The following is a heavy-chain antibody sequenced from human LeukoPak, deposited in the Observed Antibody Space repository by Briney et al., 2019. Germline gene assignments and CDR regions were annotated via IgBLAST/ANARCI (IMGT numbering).Heavy chain of an antibody. CDR1: GYTFTNYY. V-gene: IGHV1-46*01. CDR2: INPSDGGT. D-gene: IGHD4-17*01. J-gene: IGHJ6*02. CDR3: ARDTRTMTAVTRGQHYYYGLDA. Sequence: ASVKVSCKASGYTFTNYYLHWVRQAPGHGLEWMAIINPSDGGTYYEQKLQGRVTVTRDTSTSTVHMELSSLRSEDTAVYYCARDTRTMTAVTRGQHYYYGLDAWGQGTTVTVSS.